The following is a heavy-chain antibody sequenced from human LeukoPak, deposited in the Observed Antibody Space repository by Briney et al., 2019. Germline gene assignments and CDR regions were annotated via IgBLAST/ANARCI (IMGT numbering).Heavy chain of an antibody. V-gene: IGHV3-21*01. J-gene: IGHJ3*01. CDR2: ISGSGSDI. Sequence: AGRSLRLFCAASGFTFSTFSMNWIRQSPGFWLDWVSAISGSGSDIYYAVSVKGRFTISRDNPKRSLYLQMNSLRAEDTAVYYSARRTFPNDAFDVWGQGTVVTVSS. D-gene: IGHD1-7*01. CDR1: GFTFSTFS. CDR3: ARRTFPNDAFDV.